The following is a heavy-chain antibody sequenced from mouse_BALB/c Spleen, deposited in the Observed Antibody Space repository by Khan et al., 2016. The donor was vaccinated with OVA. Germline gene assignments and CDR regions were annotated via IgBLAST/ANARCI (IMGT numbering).Heavy chain of an antibody. V-gene: IGHV5-6*01. J-gene: IGHJ3*01. Sequence: EVELVESGGDLVKPGGSLKLSCAASGFTFSSYGMSWVRQTPDKRLEWVATISSGGDYTYYPDSVKGRFTISRDNAKNTLYLQMSSLKSEDTAMYYGASHLTGSFAYWGQVSLVTVSA. CDR3: ASHLTGSFAY. CDR1: GFTFSSYG. CDR2: ISSGGDYT. D-gene: IGHD4-1*01.